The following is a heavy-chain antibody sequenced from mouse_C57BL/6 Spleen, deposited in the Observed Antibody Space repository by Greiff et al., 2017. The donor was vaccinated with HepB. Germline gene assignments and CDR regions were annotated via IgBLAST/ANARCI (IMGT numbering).Heavy chain of an antibody. V-gene: IGHV1-64*01. J-gene: IGHJ3*01. CDR2: IHPNSGST. D-gene: IGHD1-1*01. CDR3: ASPYYYGSSPGFAY. Sequence: QVQLKQSGAELVKPGASVKLSCKASGYTFTSYWMHWVKQRPGQGLEWIGMIHPNSGSTNYNEKFKSKATLTVDKSSSTAYMQLSSLTSEDSAVYYCASPYYYGSSPGFAYWGQGTLVTVSA. CDR1: GYTFTSYW.